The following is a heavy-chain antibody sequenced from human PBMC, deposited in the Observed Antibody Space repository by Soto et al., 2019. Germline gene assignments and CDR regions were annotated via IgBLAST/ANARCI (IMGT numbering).Heavy chain of an antibody. J-gene: IGHJ4*02. CDR3: AKDPNGDYLGAFDD. CDR1: GLTFSSYA. CDR2: ISGSGAGT. D-gene: IGHD4-17*01. Sequence: EAQLLESGGGLVQPGGSLRLSCVGSGLTFSSYAMTWVRQAPGKGLEWVSGISGSGAGTHYADSVKGRFTISRDNSKNRMYLQMNSLRAEDTAVYYCAKDPNGDYLGAFDDWGQGTLVTVSS. V-gene: IGHV3-23*01.